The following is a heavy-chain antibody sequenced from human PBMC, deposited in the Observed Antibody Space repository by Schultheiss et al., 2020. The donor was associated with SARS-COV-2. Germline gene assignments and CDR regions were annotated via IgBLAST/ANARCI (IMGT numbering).Heavy chain of an antibody. CDR3: ARVLYGDYEYYFDY. V-gene: IGHV1-69*06. J-gene: IGHJ4*02. D-gene: IGHD4-17*01. CDR2: IIPIFGTA. Sequence: SVKVSCKASGGTFSSYAISWVRQAPGQGLEWMGGIIPIFGTANYAQKFQGRVTITADKSTSTAYMELSILRSEDTAVYYCARVLYGDYEYYFDYWGQGTLVTVSS. CDR1: GGTFSSYA.